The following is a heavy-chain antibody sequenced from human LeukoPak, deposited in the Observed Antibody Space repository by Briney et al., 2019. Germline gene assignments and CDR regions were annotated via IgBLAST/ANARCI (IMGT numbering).Heavy chain of an antibody. V-gene: IGHV7-4-1*02. CDR2: INTNTGNP. J-gene: IGHJ6*03. CDR1: GYTFTSYD. Sequence: ASVKVSCKASGYTFTSYDINWVRQATGQGLEWMGWINTNTGNPTYAQGSTGRFVFSLDTSVSTAYLQISSLKAEDTAVYYCAREGAYYDILTGYRYYYYYMDVWGKGTTVTVSS. D-gene: IGHD3-9*01. CDR3: AREGAYYDILTGYRYYYYYMDV.